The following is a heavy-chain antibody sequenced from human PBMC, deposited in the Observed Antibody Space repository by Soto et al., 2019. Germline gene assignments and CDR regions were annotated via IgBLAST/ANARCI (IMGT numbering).Heavy chain of an antibody. D-gene: IGHD3-22*01. Sequence: QVQLQESGPGLVKPSETLSLTCAVSGDSISSYYCMWIRQPPGKGLESIGYLYYGRSANYNPSLKSRATLSVDTSTNQCSLTLSSITAADTAVYYCALRSMAVVPEYWGQGTLVTVSS. V-gene: IGHV4-59*01. CDR3: ALRSMAVVPEY. CDR1: GDSISSYY. CDR2: LYYGRSA. J-gene: IGHJ4*02.